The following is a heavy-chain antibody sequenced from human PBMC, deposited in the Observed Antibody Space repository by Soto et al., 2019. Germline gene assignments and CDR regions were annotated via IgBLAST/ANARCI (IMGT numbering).Heavy chain of an antibody. CDR2: IIPIFGTA. D-gene: IGHD3-10*01. Sequence: ASVKVSCKASGGTFSSYAISWVRQAPGQGLEWMGEIIPIFGTANYAQKFQGRVTITADESTSTAYMELSSLRSEDTAVYYCASEFITMVREAHPNWFDPWGQGTLVTVSS. V-gene: IGHV1-69*13. J-gene: IGHJ5*02. CDR1: GGTFSSYA. CDR3: ASEFITMVREAHPNWFDP.